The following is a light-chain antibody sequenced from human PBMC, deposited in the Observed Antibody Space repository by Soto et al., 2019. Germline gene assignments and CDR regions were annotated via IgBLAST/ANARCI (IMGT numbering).Light chain of an antibody. V-gene: IGKV1-9*01. CDR1: QGISSY. CDR2: AAS. CDR3: HQLNSYPLG. J-gene: IGKJ4*01. Sequence: IQLTQSPSSLSASVGDRVTITCRASQGISSYLAWYQQKPGKAPKLLIYAASTLQSGVPSRFSGSGSGTDFTLTISSLQPEDFAPYYCHQLNSYPLGFGGGTKVEIK.